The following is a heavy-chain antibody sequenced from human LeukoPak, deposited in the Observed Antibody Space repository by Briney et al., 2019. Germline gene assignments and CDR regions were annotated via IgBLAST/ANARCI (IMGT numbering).Heavy chain of an antibody. J-gene: IGHJ4*02. CDR3: AREPTYYYDSSGYSLYYFDY. Sequence: ASVKVSCKASGGTFSSYAISWVRQAPGQGLEGRGGFIPIFGTANYAQKFQGRVTITADESTSTAYMELSSLRSEDTAVYYCAREPTYYYDSSGYSLYYFDYWGQGTLVTVSS. CDR1: GGTFSSYA. V-gene: IGHV1-69*13. D-gene: IGHD3-22*01. CDR2: FIPIFGTA.